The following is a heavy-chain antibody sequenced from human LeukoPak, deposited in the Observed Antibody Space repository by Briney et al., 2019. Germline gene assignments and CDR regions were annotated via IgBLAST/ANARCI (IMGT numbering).Heavy chain of an antibody. Sequence: GGSLRLSCAASGFTFSVYGMSWVRQAPGKGLEWVSHISSGRSVKNYADSVKGRFTISRDNDKNSVYLQMNSLRDEDTAVYYCAGGVYGYNAFDYWGQGTLVSVSS. CDR2: ISSGRSVK. CDR3: AGGVYGYNAFDY. CDR1: GFTFSVYG. D-gene: IGHD5/OR15-5a*01. J-gene: IGHJ4*01. V-gene: IGHV3-48*02.